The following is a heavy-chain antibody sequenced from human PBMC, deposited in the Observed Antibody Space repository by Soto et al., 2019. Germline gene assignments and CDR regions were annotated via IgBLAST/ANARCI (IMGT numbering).Heavy chain of an antibody. J-gene: IGHJ5*02. CDR3: ARVACITIFGVVIPNWFDP. Sequence: SETLSLTCTVSGSSVSSGSYYGSWIRQPPGKGLEWIGYIYYSGSTNYNPSLKSRVTISVDTSKNQFSLKLSSVTAADTAVYYCARVACITIFGVVIPNWFDPWGQGTLVTVSS. CDR1: GSSVSSGSYY. V-gene: IGHV4-61*01. D-gene: IGHD3-3*01. CDR2: IYYSGST.